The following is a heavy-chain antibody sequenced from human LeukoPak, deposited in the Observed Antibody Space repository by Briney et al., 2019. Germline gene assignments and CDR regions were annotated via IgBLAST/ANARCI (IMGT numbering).Heavy chain of an antibody. J-gene: IGHJ4*02. CDR3: ARYIAARSHYYFDY. D-gene: IGHD6-6*01. V-gene: IGHV3-30-3*01. CDR2: ISYDGSNK. Sequence: GGSLRLSCAASGFTFSSYAMHWVCQAPGKGLEWVAVISYDGSNKYYADSVKGRFTISRDNSKNTLYLQMNSLRAEDTAVYYCARYIAARSHYYFDYWGQGTLVTVSS. CDR1: GFTFSSYA.